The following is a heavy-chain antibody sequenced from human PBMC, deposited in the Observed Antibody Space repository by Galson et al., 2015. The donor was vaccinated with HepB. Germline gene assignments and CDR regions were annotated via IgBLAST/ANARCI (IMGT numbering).Heavy chain of an antibody. CDR2: IYLDDSDI. D-gene: IGHD3-3*01. Sequence: QSGAEVKKPGESLRISCKGSGYNFNTDWLAWVRQAPGKGLEWMATIYLDDSDIRYSPSFEGHITISADTSITTAYLQWSSLKASDTAIYYCAVRSGYYLDHWGLGTLVSVSS. V-gene: IGHV5-51*03. CDR3: AVRSGYYLDH. J-gene: IGHJ4*02. CDR1: GYNFNTDW.